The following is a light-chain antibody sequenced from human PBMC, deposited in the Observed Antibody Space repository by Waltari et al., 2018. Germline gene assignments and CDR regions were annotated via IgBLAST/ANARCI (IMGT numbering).Light chain of an antibody. CDR1: QSISSY. CDR3: QQSYSIPRT. J-gene: IGKJ3*01. Sequence: DIQMTQSPSSLSASVGDRVTITCRASQSISSYLNWYQQKPGKAPKLLIYAASSLQSGVPSRFSGIRSGTDFTLTISSLQPEDFATYYCQQSYSIPRTFGPGTKVDIK. V-gene: IGKV1-39*01. CDR2: AAS.